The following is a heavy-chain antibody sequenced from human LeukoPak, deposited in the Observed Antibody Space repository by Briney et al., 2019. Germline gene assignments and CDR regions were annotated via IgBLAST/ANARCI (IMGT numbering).Heavy chain of an antibody. CDR1: GYTFTGYY. CDR3: ARIGLQLAPDAFDI. CDR2: INPNSGGT. D-gene: IGHD2-2*01. Sequence: EASVKVSCKASGYTFTGYYMHWVRQAPGQGLEWMGWINPNSGGTNYAQKFQGRVTMTRDTSISTAYMELSRLRSDDTAVYYCARIGLQLAPDAFDIWGQGTMVTVSS. V-gene: IGHV1-2*02. J-gene: IGHJ3*02.